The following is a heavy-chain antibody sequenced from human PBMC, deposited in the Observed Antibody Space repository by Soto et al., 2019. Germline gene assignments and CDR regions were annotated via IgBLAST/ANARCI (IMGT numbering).Heavy chain of an antibody. D-gene: IGHD6-19*01. CDR1: GLSITDSEMG. CDR2: IDSSGEK. CDR3: ARRHLAVAVSPWFDP. Sequence: QVTLKESGPVLVKPTETLTLRCTVSGLSITDSEMGVSWIRQPPGQPLEWLAHIDSSGEKSYRTFLKSRLAISKDTSMSQIVLTMTNMDPADTATYYCARRHLAVAVSPWFDPWGLGIPVTVSS. J-gene: IGHJ5*02. V-gene: IGHV2-26*01.